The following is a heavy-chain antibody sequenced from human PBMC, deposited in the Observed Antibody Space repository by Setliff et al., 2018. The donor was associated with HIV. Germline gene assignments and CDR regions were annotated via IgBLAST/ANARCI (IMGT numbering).Heavy chain of an antibody. D-gene: IGHD1-1*01. CDR3: ATGLSSTDPSSNS. Sequence: ASVKVSCKASGYSFSSYGISWVRQAPGQGLEWMGWISGYNANTNYAQKLQGKVIMTTDTSTSTAYMEVRSLRSDDTAVYYCATGLSSTDPSSNSWGQGTPVTVSS. V-gene: IGHV1-18*01. CDR1: GYSFSSYG. J-gene: IGHJ4*02. CDR2: ISGYNANT.